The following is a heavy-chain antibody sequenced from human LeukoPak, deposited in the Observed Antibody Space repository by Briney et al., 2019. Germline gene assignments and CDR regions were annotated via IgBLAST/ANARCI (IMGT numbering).Heavy chain of an antibody. CDR2: FDPEPGEI. V-gene: IGHV1-24*01. J-gene: IGHJ4*02. D-gene: IGHD3-9*01. CDR1: GYTLTEGS. CDR3: AMVTRDILTGSTGAIDY. Sequence: GASVKVSCKVSGYTLTEGSMHWVRQAPGKGLEWLGGFDPEPGEIIYAQKFQGRVTMTEDTSTDTAYMEVTSLRSQDTAAYYCAMVTRDILTGSTGAIDYWGQGTLVTVSS.